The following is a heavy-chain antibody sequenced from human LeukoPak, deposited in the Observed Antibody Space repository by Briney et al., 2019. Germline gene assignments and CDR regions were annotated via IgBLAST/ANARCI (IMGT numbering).Heavy chain of an antibody. CDR1: GGSFSGYY. V-gene: IGHV4-34*01. CDR2: INHSGGT. D-gene: IGHD2-15*01. Sequence: SETLSLTCAVYGGSFSGYYWSWIRQPPGKGLEWIGEINHSGGTNYNPSLKSRVTISVDTSKNQFSLKLSSVTAADTVVYYCARTRCSGGSCYWFSYFDYWGQGTLVTVSS. CDR3: ARTRCSGGSCYWFSYFDY. J-gene: IGHJ4*02.